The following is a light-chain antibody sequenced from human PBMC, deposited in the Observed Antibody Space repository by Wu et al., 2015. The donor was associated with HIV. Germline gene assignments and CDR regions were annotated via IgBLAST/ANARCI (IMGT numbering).Light chain of an antibody. CDR3: QKYNTAPWT. CDR2: DAS. V-gene: IGKV1-13*02. J-gene: IGKJ1*01. CDR1: QDISSS. Sequence: AIQLTQSPSSLSASVGDRVTITCRTSQDISSSLAWYQQKPSQPPKLLIYDASSLESGVPSRFSGSGSGTHFTLTITSLQPEDFATYYCQKYNTAPWTFGQGTKVEMK.